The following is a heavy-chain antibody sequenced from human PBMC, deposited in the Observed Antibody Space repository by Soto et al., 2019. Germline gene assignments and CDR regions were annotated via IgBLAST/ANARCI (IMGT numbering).Heavy chain of an antibody. J-gene: IGHJ3*02. CDR2: IIPIFGTA. Sequence: SVKVSCKASGGTFSSYSISWVRQAPGQGLEWMGGIIPIFGTANYAQKFQGRVTITADKSTSTAYMELSSLRSEDTAVYYCARDPGAYCGGDCYSSAFDIWGQGTMVTVSS. CDR3: ARDPGAYCGGDCYSSAFDI. D-gene: IGHD2-21*02. CDR1: GGTFSSYS. V-gene: IGHV1-69*06.